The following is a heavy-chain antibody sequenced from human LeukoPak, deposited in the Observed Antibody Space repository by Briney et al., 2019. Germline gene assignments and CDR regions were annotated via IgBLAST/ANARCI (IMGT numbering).Heavy chain of an antibody. Sequence: SVKVSCKASGGTFSSYAISWVRQAPGQGLEWMGGIIPIFGTENYAQKFQGRVTITADESTSTAYMELSSLRSEDTAVYYWAREGLVAGYSYGYSLWGEGTLVTVSS. J-gene: IGHJ4*02. CDR3: AREGLVAGYSYGYSL. CDR2: IIPIFGTE. V-gene: IGHV1-69*13. CDR1: GGTFSSYA. D-gene: IGHD5-18*01.